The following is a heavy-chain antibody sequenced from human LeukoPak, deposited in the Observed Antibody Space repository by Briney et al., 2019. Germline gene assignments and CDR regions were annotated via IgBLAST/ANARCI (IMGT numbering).Heavy chain of an antibody. D-gene: IGHD2-15*01. CDR3: VVGGSPGY. Sequence: GGSLRLSCAASGLAFSAYKMNWVRQAPRKGLVWVSRISTDGYTTDYADFVQGRFTASRDNTKNTWSLEMNSLRAEDTAVYYCVVGGSPGYWGQGTLVTVSS. CDR2: ISTDGYTT. J-gene: IGHJ4*02. CDR1: GLAFSAYK. V-gene: IGHV3-74*01.